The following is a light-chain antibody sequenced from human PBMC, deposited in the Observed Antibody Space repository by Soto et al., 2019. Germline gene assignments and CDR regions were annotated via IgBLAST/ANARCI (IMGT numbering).Light chain of an antibody. Sequence: EIVLTQSPATLSLSPGERATLSCRASQSVSSYLAWYQQNPGQAPRLLIYDASNRATGIPARFSGSGSGTDFTLTTSSLAPEDFAVYYCQQLSNWPPYTFGQGTKLAIK. J-gene: IGKJ2*01. CDR2: DAS. CDR1: QSVSSY. V-gene: IGKV3-11*01. CDR3: QQLSNWPPYT.